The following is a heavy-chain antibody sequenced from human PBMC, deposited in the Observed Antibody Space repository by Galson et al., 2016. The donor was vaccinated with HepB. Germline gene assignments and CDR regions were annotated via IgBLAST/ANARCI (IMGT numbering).Heavy chain of an antibody. CDR3: AKTGGNYYKWYYDV. J-gene: IGHJ2*01. CDR2: ISGSGTSR. Sequence: SLRLSCAVSGLSSTDNAMSWVRQAPGKGLQWVASISGSGTSRYIADSGQGRFFVSRDASRHTLYLQMNRLTVDDTALYYCAKTGGNYYKWYYDVWGRGTLVTVSS. V-gene: IGHV3-23*01. CDR1: GLSSTDNA. D-gene: IGHD1-26*01.